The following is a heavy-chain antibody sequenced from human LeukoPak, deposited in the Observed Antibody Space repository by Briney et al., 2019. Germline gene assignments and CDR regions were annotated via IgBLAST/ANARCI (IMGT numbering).Heavy chain of an antibody. CDR2: MHYTGNS. V-gene: IGHV4-39*07. Sequence: SETLSLTCTVSGGSTKIENYYWAWIRQSPGKGLEWMGGMHYTGNSKSIPSLKGRVTLSIDTSKNEISLKLTSVTAADTAVYYCARGLYCVGDSCYLGNYFDYWGQGTLVTVSS. CDR1: GGSTKIENYY. J-gene: IGHJ4*02. D-gene: IGHD2-15*01. CDR3: ARGLYCVGDSCYLGNYFDY.